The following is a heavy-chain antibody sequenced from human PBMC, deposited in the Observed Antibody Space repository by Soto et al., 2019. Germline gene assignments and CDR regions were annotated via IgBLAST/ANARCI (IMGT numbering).Heavy chain of an antibody. D-gene: IGHD1-1*01. CDR3: ARLATRYYFDY. J-gene: IGHJ4*02. V-gene: IGHV4-59*01. Sequence: SETLSLTCTVSGGSISSYYWSWIRQPPGKGREGIGYIYYRGSTNYNPSLKSRVTISVDTSKNQFSLKMSSVTAADTAVYYCARLATRYYFDYWGQGTLVTVSS. CDR1: GGSISSYY. CDR2: IYYRGST.